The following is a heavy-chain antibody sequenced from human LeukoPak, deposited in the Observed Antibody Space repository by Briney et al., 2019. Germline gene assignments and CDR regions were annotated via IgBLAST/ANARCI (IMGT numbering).Heavy chain of an antibody. J-gene: IGHJ4*02. D-gene: IGHD5-24*01. CDR2: IYSGGST. CDR3: ARTNEMAALDY. V-gene: IGHV3-53*01. CDR1: GFTVSSNY. Sequence: QPGGSLRLSCAASGFTVSSNYMSWVRQAPGKGLEWVSVIYSGGSTYYADSVKGRFTILRDNSKNTLYLQMNSLRAEDTAVYYCARTNEMAALDYWGQGTLVTVSS.